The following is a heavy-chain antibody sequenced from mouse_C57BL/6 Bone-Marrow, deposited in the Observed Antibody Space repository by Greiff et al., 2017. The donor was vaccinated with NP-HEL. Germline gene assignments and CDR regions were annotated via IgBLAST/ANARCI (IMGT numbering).Heavy chain of an antibody. D-gene: IGHD2-3*01. Sequence: QVQLQQPGAELVRPGTSVELSCKASGYTFTSYWMHWVKQRPGQGLEWIGVIDPSDSYTNYNQKFKGKATLTVDTSSSTAYMQLSSLTSEDSAVYYCARRWLLPFWYFDVWGTGTTVTVSS. CDR1: GYTFTSYW. CDR3: ARRWLLPFWYFDV. J-gene: IGHJ1*03. CDR2: IDPSDSYT. V-gene: IGHV1-59*01.